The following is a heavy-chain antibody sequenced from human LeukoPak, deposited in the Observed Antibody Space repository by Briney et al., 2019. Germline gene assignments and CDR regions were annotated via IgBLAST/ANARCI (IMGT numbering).Heavy chain of an antibody. CDR3: ARDLHGSGSYGTFDY. V-gene: IGHV3-33*01. D-gene: IGHD3-10*01. J-gene: IGHJ4*02. Sequence: PGRSLRLSCAASGFIFSSYGIHWVRQAPGKGLEWVALIWYDGSNKYYSDSVKGRFTNSRDNSKNTVNLQMSSLRAEDTGVYYCARDLHGSGSYGTFDYWGQGTLVTVSS. CDR1: GFIFSSYG. CDR2: IWYDGSNK.